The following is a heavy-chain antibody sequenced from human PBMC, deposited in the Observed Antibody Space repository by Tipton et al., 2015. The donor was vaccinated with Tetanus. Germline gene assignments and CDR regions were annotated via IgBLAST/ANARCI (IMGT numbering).Heavy chain of an antibody. D-gene: IGHD1-26*01. Sequence: SLRLSCAASGFPFSDYWMHWVRQAPGKRLEWVSHIKSDGSDTHYADSVKGRFTISRDNARSTLFLYMSSLRVDDTAIYFCTRDLHRQWDLDLWGPGALVSVSS. J-gene: IGHJ5*02. CDR3: TRDLHRQWDLDL. CDR1: GFPFSDYW. V-gene: IGHV3-74*01. CDR2: IKSDGSDT.